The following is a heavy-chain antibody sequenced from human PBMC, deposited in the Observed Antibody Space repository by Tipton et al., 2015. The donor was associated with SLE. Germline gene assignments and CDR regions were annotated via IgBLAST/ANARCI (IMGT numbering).Heavy chain of an antibody. D-gene: IGHD5-12*01. J-gene: IGHJ4*02. Sequence: LRLSCTVSGGSIRSSSYYWGWIRQPPGKGLEWIGCIYYSWSTYYNPSLKSRVTISVDTSKNQFSLKLSSVTAADTAVYYCARRGYDIRFSDWGQGTLVTVSS. CDR2: IYYSWST. CDR1: GGSIRSSSYY. V-gene: IGHV4-39*07. CDR3: ARRGYDIRFSD.